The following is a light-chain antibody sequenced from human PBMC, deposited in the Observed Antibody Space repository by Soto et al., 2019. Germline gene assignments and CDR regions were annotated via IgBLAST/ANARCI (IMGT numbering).Light chain of an antibody. Sequence: DIQMTQSPSSLSASIGDRVTITCRASQAIAKYLAWYQQKPGKAPRPLIFLASSLQTGVPSWFSGSGYGTDFTLTINSLQPEDVATYYCQHYSSVPPSFGGGTKVEIK. V-gene: IGKV1-27*01. J-gene: IGKJ4*01. CDR1: QAIAKY. CDR2: LAS. CDR3: QHYSSVPPS.